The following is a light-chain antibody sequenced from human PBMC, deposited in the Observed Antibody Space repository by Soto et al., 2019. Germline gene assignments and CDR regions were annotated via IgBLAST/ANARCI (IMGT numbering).Light chain of an antibody. CDR2: GAS. V-gene: IGKV3-15*01. CDR3: QQYSNWPAWT. J-gene: IGKJ1*01. CDR1: QSVSSN. Sequence: EIVMTQSPATLSVSPGERVTLSCRASQSVSSNLAWYQQKPGQAPRLLIYGASTRATGIPARFSGSGSGTEFILTIISLQSEDSAVYYCQQYSNWPAWTFGQGTKVEIK.